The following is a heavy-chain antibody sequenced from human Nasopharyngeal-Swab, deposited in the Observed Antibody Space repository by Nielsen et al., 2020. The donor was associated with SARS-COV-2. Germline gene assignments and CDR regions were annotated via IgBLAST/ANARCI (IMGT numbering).Heavy chain of an antibody. V-gene: IGHV3-11*05. J-gene: IGHJ4*02. Sequence: GESLKTSCAASGFTFSDYYMSWIRQAPGKGLEWVSYISSSSSYTNYADSVKGRFTISRDNAKNSLYLQMNSLRAEDTAVYYCARDKDGFDYWGQGTLVTVSS. CDR2: ISSSSSYT. CDR1: GFTFSDYY. CDR3: ARDKDGFDY.